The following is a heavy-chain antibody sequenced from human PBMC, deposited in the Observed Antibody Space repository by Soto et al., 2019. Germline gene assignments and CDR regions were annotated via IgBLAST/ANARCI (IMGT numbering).Heavy chain of an antibody. J-gene: IGHJ4*02. CDR1: GFSLSTSGVG. V-gene: IGHV2-5*02. Sequence: ITLKESGPTLVKPTQTLTLTCTFSGFSLSTSGVGVGWIRQPPGKALEWLALIYWDNDKRYSPSLKSRLTIAKDTSKNQVVLTMTNMDPVDTATYYCAHRTRENCSGGSCYVYWGQGTLVTVSS. CDR3: AHRTRENCSGGSCYVY. CDR2: IYWDNDK. D-gene: IGHD2-15*01.